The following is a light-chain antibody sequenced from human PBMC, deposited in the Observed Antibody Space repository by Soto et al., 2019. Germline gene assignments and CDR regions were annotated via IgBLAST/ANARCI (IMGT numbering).Light chain of an antibody. V-gene: IGKV3-20*01. CDR3: QQYGSSPPIT. Sequence: IGLTQSPGIVSLSPGERATLSCRAIQSVSSSYLAWYQHKPGQAPRLLIYGASSRATGIPDRFSGSGSGTDFTLTISRLEPEDVAVYYCQQYGSSPPITFGQGTRLEIK. CDR2: GAS. J-gene: IGKJ5*01. CDR1: QSVSSSY.